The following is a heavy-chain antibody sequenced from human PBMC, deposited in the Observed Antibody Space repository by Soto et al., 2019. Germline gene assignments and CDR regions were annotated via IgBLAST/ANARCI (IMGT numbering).Heavy chain of an antibody. CDR3: AKDSSDYGGNSRGFDY. D-gene: IGHD4-17*01. Sequence: EVQLLESGGGLVQPGGSLRLSCAASGFTFSSYAMSWVRQAPGKGLEWVSAISGSGGSTYYADSVKGRFTISRDNSKNTLYLQMNSLRAEDTAVYYCAKDSSDYGGNSRGFDYWGQGTLVTVSS. CDR2: ISGSGGST. V-gene: IGHV3-23*01. J-gene: IGHJ4*02. CDR1: GFTFSSYA.